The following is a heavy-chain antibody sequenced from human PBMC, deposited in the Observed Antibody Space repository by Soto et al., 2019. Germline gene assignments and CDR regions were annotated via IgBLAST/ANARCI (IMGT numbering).Heavy chain of an antibody. CDR3: ADLSRYCTSSNCD. D-gene: IGHD2-2*01. V-gene: IGHV3-23*01. CDR1: GFTFSSYS. J-gene: IGHJ4*02. Sequence: DVRLLESGGGLVQPGGSLRLSCAASGFTFSSYSMTWVRQAPGKGLEWVSTIGTGAPTYYGDSVRARFTISRDNSRNTLYLQMNSLRAEDTAVYYCADLSRYCTSSNCDWGQGTLVTVSS. CDR2: IGTGAPT.